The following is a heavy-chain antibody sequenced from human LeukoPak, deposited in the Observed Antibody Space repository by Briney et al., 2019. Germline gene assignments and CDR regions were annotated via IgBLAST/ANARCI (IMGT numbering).Heavy chain of an antibody. V-gene: IGHV4-59*01. CDR2: IYYSGST. Sequence: SETLSLTCTVFGGSISSYYWSWNRQPPGKGLEWIGYIYYSGSTNYNPSLKSRVTISVDTSKNQFSLKLSSVTAADTAVYYCARDGGYYGSGSYYNIWGQGTLVTVSS. J-gene: IGHJ4*02. D-gene: IGHD3-10*01. CDR3: ARDGGYYGSGSYYNI. CDR1: GGSISSYY.